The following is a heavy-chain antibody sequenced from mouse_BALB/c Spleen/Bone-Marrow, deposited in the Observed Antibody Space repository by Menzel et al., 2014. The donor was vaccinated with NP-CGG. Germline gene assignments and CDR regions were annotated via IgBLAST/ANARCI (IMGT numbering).Heavy chain of an antibody. Sequence: QVQLQQSGAELMKPGASVKISRKTTGYTFSGYWIEWVKQRPGHGLEWIGEILPGSTSTNYNEKFKDKATFTADTSSNTAYMQLSSLTSEDSAVYYCARDGYSSLAMDYWGLGTSVTVSS. CDR2: ILPGSTST. CDR1: GYTFSGYW. J-gene: IGHJ4*01. V-gene: IGHV1-9*01. CDR3: ARDGYSSLAMDY. D-gene: IGHD2-3*01.